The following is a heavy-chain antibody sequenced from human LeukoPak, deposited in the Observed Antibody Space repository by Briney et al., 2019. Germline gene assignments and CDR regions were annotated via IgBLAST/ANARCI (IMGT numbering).Heavy chain of an antibody. CDR3: AKVRYSYGPNGFDP. CDR1: GGSISSGDYY. V-gene: IGHV4-30-4*01. D-gene: IGHD5-18*01. Sequence: PSETLSLTCTVSGGSISSGDYYWSWIRQPPGKGLEWIGYIYYSGSTYYNPSLKSRVTISVDTSKNQFSLKLSSVTAADTAVYYCAKVRYSYGPNGFDPWGQGTLVTVSS. CDR2: IYYSGST. J-gene: IGHJ5*02.